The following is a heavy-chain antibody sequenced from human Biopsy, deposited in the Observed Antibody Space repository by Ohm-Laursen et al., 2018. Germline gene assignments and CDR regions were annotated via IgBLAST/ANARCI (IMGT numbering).Heavy chain of an antibody. CDR2: IFYTANT. J-gene: IGHJ4*02. CDR1: GVSINGGRYY. CDR3: ARLGSGDYFPTFFNF. V-gene: IGHV4-31*03. Sequence: SLSLSFTATGSGVSINGGRYYWNGLRHHPGKGLEWIGNIFYTANTYCNPSLKSRVTISVKTSKYQFSLKLSSVTAANTDVYYCARLGSGDYFPTFFNFWGQGALVTVSS. D-gene: IGHD5-12*01.